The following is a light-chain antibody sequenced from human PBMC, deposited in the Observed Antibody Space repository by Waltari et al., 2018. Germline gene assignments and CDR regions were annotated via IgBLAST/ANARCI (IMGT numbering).Light chain of an antibody. V-gene: IGKV3-11*01. CDR3: QQRSNWPIT. J-gene: IGKJ5*01. CDR1: QSVSSY. Sequence: EIVLTKSPATLSLSPGERATLSCRASQSVSSYLAWYQQKPGQAPRLLIYDASNRATCIPARFSGSGSGTDFTLTISSLEPEDFAVYYCQQRSNWPITFGQGTRLEIK. CDR2: DAS.